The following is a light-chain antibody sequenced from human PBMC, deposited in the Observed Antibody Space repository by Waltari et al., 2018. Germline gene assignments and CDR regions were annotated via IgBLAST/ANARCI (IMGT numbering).Light chain of an antibody. CDR1: QSISTY. J-gene: IGKJ3*01. CDR2: AAS. Sequence: DIQMTQSPSSLSASVGDRVTITCRASQSISTYLNWYQQKRGKAPTLLVFAASSLQSGVPSRFSGSGSGTDFTLTISSLQPEDFATYYCQQYHSFSRFAFGPGTKVHLK. CDR3: QQYHSFSRFA. V-gene: IGKV1-39*01.